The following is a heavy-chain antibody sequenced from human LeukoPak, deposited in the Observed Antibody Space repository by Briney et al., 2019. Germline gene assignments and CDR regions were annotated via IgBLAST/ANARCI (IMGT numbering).Heavy chain of an antibody. D-gene: IGHD5-24*01. V-gene: IGHV4-59*12. Sequence: PSETLSLTCTVSGVSISSYYWSWIRQPPGKGLEWIGYIYYSGSTNYNPSLKSRVTISVDTSKNPFSLKLSSVTAADTAVYYCARDGGDVEMATQVDYWGQGTLVTVSS. CDR2: IYYSGST. J-gene: IGHJ4*02. CDR1: GVSISSYY. CDR3: ARDGGDVEMATQVDY.